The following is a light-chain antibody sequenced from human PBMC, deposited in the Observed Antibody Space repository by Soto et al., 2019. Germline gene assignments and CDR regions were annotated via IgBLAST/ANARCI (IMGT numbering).Light chain of an antibody. CDR1: QVISTS. J-gene: IGKJ5*01. Sequence: DIQLTQSPSFLSPSIGESVTITCRASQVISTSLAWYQLKPGKAPKLLIYAASTLESVVPSRFSATVSGTEFSLTITSLQPEDFATYSCQQLFDSPITFGQGTRLEI. CDR3: QQLFDSPIT. V-gene: IGKV1-9*01. CDR2: AAS.